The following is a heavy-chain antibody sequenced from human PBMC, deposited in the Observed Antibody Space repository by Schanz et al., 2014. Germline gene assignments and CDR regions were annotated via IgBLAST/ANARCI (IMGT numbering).Heavy chain of an antibody. Sequence: QVQLVQSGAEVKKPGASVKVSCKASGYTFTSYGISWVRQAPGQGLEWMGWISGYNGKTIYLDNREDRISMTTDTATSTAYMELRNLRSADTAVYYCARDGNQPLDAWGQGTLVTVSS. CDR2: ISGYNGKT. J-gene: IGHJ5*02. CDR1: GYTFTSYG. V-gene: IGHV1-18*01. D-gene: IGHD2-2*01. CDR3: ARDGNQPLDA.